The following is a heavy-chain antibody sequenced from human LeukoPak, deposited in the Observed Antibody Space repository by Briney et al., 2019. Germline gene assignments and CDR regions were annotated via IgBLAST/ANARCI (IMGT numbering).Heavy chain of an antibody. CDR1: GFTFSSYW. J-gene: IGHJ6*02. CDR3: ARDDNYGSGGRSYYYGMDV. Sequence: GGSLRLSCAASGFTFSSYWMHWVRQAPGKGLVWVSRINSDGSSTSYADSVKGRFTISRDNAKNTLYLQMNSLRAEDTAVYYCARDDNYGSGGRSYYYGMDVWGQGTTVTVSS. D-gene: IGHD3-10*01. CDR2: INSDGSST. V-gene: IGHV3-74*01.